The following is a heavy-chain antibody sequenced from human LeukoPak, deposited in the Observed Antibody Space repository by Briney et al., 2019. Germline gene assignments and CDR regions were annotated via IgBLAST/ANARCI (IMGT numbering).Heavy chain of an antibody. CDR1: GGSISTYY. D-gene: IGHD6-13*01. Sequence: SETLSLTCTVSGGSISTYYWSWIRQPPGKGLEWIGYIFYSGSTDYNPSLKSRVTISADTSKNQFSLKLSSVTATDTAVYYCARSSGQQLVPDAFDIWGQGTMVTVSS. CDR2: IFYSGST. V-gene: IGHV4-59*08. J-gene: IGHJ3*02. CDR3: ARSSGQQLVPDAFDI.